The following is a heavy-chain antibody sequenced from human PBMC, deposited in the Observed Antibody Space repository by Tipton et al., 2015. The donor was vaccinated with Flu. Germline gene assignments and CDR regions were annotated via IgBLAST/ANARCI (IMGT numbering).Heavy chain of an antibody. J-gene: IGHJ5*02. V-gene: IGHV4-61*09. CDR3: ARHERWVSTFP. Sequence: TLSLTCTVSGGSISSGSYFWGWIRQPAGEGLEWIGHISTSGSTNYNPSLKSRLTLSVDTSKNQFSLRLTSVTATDTALYYCARHERWVSTFPWGQGTLVTVSS. CDR2: ISTSGST. D-gene: IGHD5/OR15-5a*01. CDR1: GGSISSGSYF.